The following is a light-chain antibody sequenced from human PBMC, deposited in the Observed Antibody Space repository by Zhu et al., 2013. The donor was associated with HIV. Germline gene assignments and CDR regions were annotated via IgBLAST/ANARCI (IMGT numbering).Light chain of an antibody. CDR1: SSDVGGYNY. J-gene: IGLJ3*02. CDR2: EVS. CDR3: SSYTTISTLV. V-gene: IGLV2-14*01. Sequence: QSALTQPASVSGSPGQSITISCTGTSSDVGGYNYVSWYQQHPGKAPKLMIYEVSKRPSGISNRFSGSKSGNTASLTISGLQAEDEADYYCSSYTTISTLVFGGGTKLTVL.